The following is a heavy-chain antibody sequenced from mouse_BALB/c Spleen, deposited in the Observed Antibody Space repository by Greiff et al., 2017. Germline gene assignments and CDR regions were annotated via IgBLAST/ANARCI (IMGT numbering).Heavy chain of an antibody. CDR3: ARCFLRYDVGFDY. D-gene: IGHD2-14*01. J-gene: IGHJ2*01. CDR2: ILPGSGST. CDR1: GYTFSSYW. V-gene: IGHV1-9*01. Sequence: QVQLKESGAELMKPGASVKISCKATGYTFSSYWIEWVKQRPGHGLEWIGEILPGSGSTNYNEKFKGKATFTADTSSNTAYMQLSSLTSEDSAVYYCARCFLRYDVGFDYWGQGTTLTVSS.